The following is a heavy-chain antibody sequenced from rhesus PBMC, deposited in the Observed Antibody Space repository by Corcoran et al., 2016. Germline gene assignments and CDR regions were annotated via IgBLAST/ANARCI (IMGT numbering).Heavy chain of an antibody. J-gene: IGHJ2*01. Sequence: QVQLQESGPGVVKPSETLSLTCAVSGGSISSGYDWSWIRQPPGKGLEWIGYIYGSRGSTNYNPSRKKRVTISKDAAKNQFSRKLSAVTAADPAVYYCARDRTVVYVALWGPGTPITISS. D-gene: IGHD2-39*02. CDR1: GGSISSGYD. CDR3: ARDRTVVYVAL. V-gene: IGHV4-76*01. CDR2: IYGSRGST.